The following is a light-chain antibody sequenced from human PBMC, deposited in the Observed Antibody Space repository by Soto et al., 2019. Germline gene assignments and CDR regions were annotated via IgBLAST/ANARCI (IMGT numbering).Light chain of an antibody. CDR2: KAS. V-gene: IGKV1-5*03. CDR3: QQYGSSSPWT. Sequence: DIQMTQSPPTLSASVGDRVTITCRASQSISSWLAWYQQKPGRAPKLLIYKASILQTGVPSRFSGSGSGTEFPLLISRLQPYDFARYYCQQYGSSSPWTFGQGAKVEIK. CDR1: QSISSW. J-gene: IGKJ1*01.